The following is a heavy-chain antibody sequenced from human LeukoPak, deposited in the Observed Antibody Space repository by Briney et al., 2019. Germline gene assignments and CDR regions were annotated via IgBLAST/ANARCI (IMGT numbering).Heavy chain of an antibody. J-gene: IGHJ4*02. CDR2: ISYDGSNK. V-gene: IGHV3-30-3*01. Sequence: PGGSLRLSCAASGFTFSSCAMHWVRQAPGKGLEWVAVISYDGSNKYYADSVKGRFTISRDNSKNTLYLQMNSLRAEDTAVYYCARASLQGIYYFDYWGQGTLVTVSS. D-gene: IGHD3-3*02. CDR3: ARASLQGIYYFDY. CDR1: GFTFSSCA.